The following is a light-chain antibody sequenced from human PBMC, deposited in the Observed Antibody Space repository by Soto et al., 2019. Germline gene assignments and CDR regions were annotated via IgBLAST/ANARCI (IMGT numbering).Light chain of an antibody. CDR1: QSISSY. Sequence: DIQMTQSPSSLSASVGDRVTITCRASQSISSYLNWYQQKPGKAPILLIYAASSLQSGVPSRFSGSGSGTDFTLTISSLQPEDFATYYCQQTYSLPPDITFGQGTRLEI. CDR3: QQTYSLPPDIT. CDR2: AAS. V-gene: IGKV1-39*01. J-gene: IGKJ5*01.